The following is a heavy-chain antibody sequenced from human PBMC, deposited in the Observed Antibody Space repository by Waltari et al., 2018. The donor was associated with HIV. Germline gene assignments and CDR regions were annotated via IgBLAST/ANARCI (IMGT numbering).Heavy chain of an antibody. D-gene: IGHD2-8*01. CDR1: GFTFSGTG. CDR2: ISDDGRNK. Sequence: QVHLVESGGGVVQPGQSLKLSCAASGFTFSGTGMHGVRQAPGKGLEWVAVISDDGRNKYHAESVRGRFTISRDNSKNTLYLQMDSLKAEDTAVYYCAKDDTYCNDGVCNYYYYYGMDVWGQGP. CDR3: AKDDTYCNDGVCNYYYYYGMDV. J-gene: IGHJ6*02. V-gene: IGHV3-30*18.